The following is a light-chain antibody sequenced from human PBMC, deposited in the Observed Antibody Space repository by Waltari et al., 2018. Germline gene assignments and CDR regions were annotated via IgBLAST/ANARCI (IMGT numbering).Light chain of an antibody. V-gene: IGKV4-1*01. J-gene: IGKJ2*01. CDR2: WAS. CDR1: RSLFYRSTKKNY. Sequence: DIVLTQSPDSLAVSLGERATINCKSSRSLFYRSTKKNYLAWYQQSPGQPAQLLLSWASTRESGVADRFTGGGSETDFTLTISSLQAEDVAVYYCQQYFSAPYTFGQGTNLEIK. CDR3: QQYFSAPYT.